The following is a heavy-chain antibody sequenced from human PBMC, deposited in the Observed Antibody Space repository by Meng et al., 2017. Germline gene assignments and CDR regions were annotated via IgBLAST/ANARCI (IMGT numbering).Heavy chain of an antibody. D-gene: IGHD3-16*02. Sequence: QGQLVGTGVGLVKPGGSLRLSCSASGFTFSDYYMSWIRQAPGKGLEWVSYISSSGSTIYYADSVKGRFTISRDNAKNSLYLQMNSLRAEDTAVYYCAREASYYDYVWGSYRDYWGQGTLVTVSS. CDR2: ISSSGSTI. CDR1: GFTFSDYY. J-gene: IGHJ4*02. CDR3: AREASYYDYVWGSYRDY. V-gene: IGHV3-11*01.